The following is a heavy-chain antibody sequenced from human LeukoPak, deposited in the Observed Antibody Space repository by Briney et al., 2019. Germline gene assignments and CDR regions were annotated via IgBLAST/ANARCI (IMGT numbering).Heavy chain of an antibody. D-gene: IGHD3-10*01. CDR2: IIPIFGTA. Sequence: ASVKVSCKASGGTFSSYAISWVRQAPGQGLEWMGGIIPIFGTANYAQKFQGRVTITTDESTSTAYMELSSLRSEDTAVYYCARGGSGSYFHYYMDVWGKGTTVTVSS. V-gene: IGHV1-69*05. CDR1: GGTFSSYA. CDR3: ARGGSGSYFHYYMDV. J-gene: IGHJ6*03.